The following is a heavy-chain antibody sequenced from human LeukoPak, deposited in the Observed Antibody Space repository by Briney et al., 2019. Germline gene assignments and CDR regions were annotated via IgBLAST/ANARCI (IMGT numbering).Heavy chain of an antibody. CDR2: INPSGGST. CDR1: GYTFTSYY. V-gene: IGHV1-46*01. Sequence: GASVKVSCKASGYTFTSYYMHWVRQAPGQGLEWMRIINPSGGSTSYAQKFQGRVTMTRDMSTSTVYMELSSLRSEDTAVYYCARGGTGGDITMIVVVPYDYWGQGTLVTVSS. D-gene: IGHD3-22*01. CDR3: ARGGTGGDITMIVVVPYDY. J-gene: IGHJ4*02.